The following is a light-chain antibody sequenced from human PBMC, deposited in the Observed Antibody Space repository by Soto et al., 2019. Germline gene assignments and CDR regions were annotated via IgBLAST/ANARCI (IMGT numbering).Light chain of an antibody. Sequence: DIQMTQSPSILSASVGDRVTITCRASQSIRSWLAWYQQKPGKAPKLLIYDAYSLESGVPSRFSGSGSGTDFTLTISSLQPEDFATYYCQQSYSTLWTFGQGTKVDI. J-gene: IGKJ1*01. V-gene: IGKV1-5*01. CDR2: DAY. CDR1: QSIRSW. CDR3: QQSYSTLWT.